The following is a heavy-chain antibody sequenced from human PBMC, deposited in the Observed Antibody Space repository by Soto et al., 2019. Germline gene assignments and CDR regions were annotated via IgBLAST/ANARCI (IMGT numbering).Heavy chain of an antibody. J-gene: IGHJ4*02. V-gene: IGHV1-2*02. CDR1: GYTFTGYY. Sequence: ASVKVSCKASGYTFTGYYMHWVRQAPGQGLEWMGWINPNSGGTNYAQKFQGRVTMTRDTSISTAYMELSRLRSDDTAVYYCARDVVPAAIHPYYLDYWGQGTLVTVPQ. CDR3: ARDVVPAAIHPYYLDY. D-gene: IGHD2-2*02. CDR2: INPNSGGT.